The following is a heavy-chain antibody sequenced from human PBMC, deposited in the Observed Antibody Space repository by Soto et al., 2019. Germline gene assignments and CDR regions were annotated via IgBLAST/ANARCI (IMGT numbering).Heavy chain of an antibody. CDR3: ARVDIVATDGAFDY. V-gene: IGHV4-39*01. CDR1: GGSISSSSYY. J-gene: IGHJ4*02. Sequence: PSETLSLTCTVSGGSISSSSYYWGWIRQPPGKGLEWIGSIYCSGSTYYNPSLKSRVTISVDTSKNQFSLKLSSVTAADTAVYYCARVDIVATDGAFDYWGQGTLVTVSS. CDR2: IYCSGST. D-gene: IGHD5-12*01.